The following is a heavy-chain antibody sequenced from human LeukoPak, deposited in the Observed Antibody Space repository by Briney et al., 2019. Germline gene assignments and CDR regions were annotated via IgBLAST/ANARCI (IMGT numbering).Heavy chain of an antibody. V-gene: IGHV4-59*01. Sequence: SETLSLTCTVSGGSISSYYWSWIRQPPGKGLEWIGYIYYSGSTNSNPSLKSRVSISVDTSKNQFSLKLSSVTAADTAVYYCARAGERGYYYYMDVWGKGTTVTVSS. J-gene: IGHJ6*03. CDR3: ARAGERGYYYYMDV. D-gene: IGHD1-26*01. CDR2: IYYSGST. CDR1: GGSISSYY.